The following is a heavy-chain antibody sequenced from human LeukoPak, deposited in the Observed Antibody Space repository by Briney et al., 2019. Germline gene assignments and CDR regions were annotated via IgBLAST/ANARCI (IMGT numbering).Heavy chain of an antibody. CDR2: IYYTGNT. CDR1: GGSISSYY. Sequence: SETLSLTCTVSGGSISSYYWSWIRQPAGKGLEWIGYIYYTGNTNYNPSLKSRVTISVDTSKNQFSLQLNSVTPEDTAVYYCARDRYSSSWYDYYFDYWGQGTLVTVSS. J-gene: IGHJ4*02. CDR3: ARDRYSSSWYDYYFDY. V-gene: IGHV4-59*12. D-gene: IGHD6-13*01.